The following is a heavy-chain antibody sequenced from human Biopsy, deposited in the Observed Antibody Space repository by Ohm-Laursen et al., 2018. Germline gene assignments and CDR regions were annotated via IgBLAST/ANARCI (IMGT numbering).Heavy chain of an antibody. CDR2: IYYSGST. D-gene: IGHD5-18*01. Sequence: SETLSLTCTVSGDSIRNYYWSWIRQPPGKGLEWIGYIYYSGSTNYNPSLKSRVTISVDTSKNQFSLRLSSVTAADTAVYYCARHPTHRIQQIDYWGQGTLVTVSS. V-gene: IGHV4-59*08. CDR3: ARHPTHRIQQIDY. J-gene: IGHJ4*02. CDR1: GDSIRNYY.